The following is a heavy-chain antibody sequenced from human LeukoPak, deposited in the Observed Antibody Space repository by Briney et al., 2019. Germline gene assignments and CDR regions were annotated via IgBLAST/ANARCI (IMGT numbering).Heavy chain of an antibody. CDR2: INSDGSTI. Sequence: TGGSLRLSCAASGFTFSNYWMHWARQAPGKGLVWVSRINSDGSTITYADSVKGRFTISRDDAKNTLYLQMNSLRAEDTAVYYCARVTVSSSEVIFDYWGQGSLVAVSS. D-gene: IGHD1-20*01. CDR1: GFTFSNYW. V-gene: IGHV3-74*01. J-gene: IGHJ4*02. CDR3: ARVTVSSSEVIFDY.